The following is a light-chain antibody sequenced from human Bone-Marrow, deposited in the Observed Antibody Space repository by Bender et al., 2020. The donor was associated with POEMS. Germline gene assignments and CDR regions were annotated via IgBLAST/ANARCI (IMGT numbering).Light chain of an antibody. CDR1: SSNIGTNP. CDR3: AAWEDSLNGWV. J-gene: IGLJ3*02. Sequence: ELTQPPSASGTPGQRVTISCSGSSSNIGTNPVNWYQQLPGTAPKLLIYINNQRPSGVPDRFSGSKSGTSASLAISGLQSEDEADYYCAAWEDSLNGWVFGGGTKLTVL. CDR2: INN. V-gene: IGLV1-44*01.